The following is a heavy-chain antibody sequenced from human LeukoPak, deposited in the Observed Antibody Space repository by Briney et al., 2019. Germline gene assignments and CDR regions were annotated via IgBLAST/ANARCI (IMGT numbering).Heavy chain of an antibody. D-gene: IGHD6-13*01. V-gene: IGHV3-23*01. Sequence: GGSLRLSCEASGFSFSGYAMSWVRQAPGKGLEWVSAISGSGGSTYYADSVKGRFTISRDNSKNTLYLQMNSLRAEDTAVYYCARDRGPAAEALGYFQHWGQGTLVTVSS. CDR1: GFSFSGYA. J-gene: IGHJ1*01. CDR3: ARDRGPAAEALGYFQH. CDR2: ISGSGGST.